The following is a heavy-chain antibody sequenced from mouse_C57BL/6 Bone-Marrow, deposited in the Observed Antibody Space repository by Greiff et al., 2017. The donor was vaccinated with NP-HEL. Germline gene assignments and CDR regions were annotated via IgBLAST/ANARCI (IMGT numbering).Heavy chain of an antibody. CDR2: IWGGGST. D-gene: IGHD1-1*01. CDR3: AKQEGYYYGSSHWYFDV. CDR1: GFSLTSYG. V-gene: IGHV2-9*01. Sequence: QVQLQQPGPGLVAPSQSLSITCTVSGFSLTSYGVDWVRQPPGKGLEWLGVIWGGGSTNYNSALMSRLSISKDNSKSPVFLKMNSLQTDDTAMYYCAKQEGYYYGSSHWYFDVWGTGTTVTVSS. J-gene: IGHJ1*03.